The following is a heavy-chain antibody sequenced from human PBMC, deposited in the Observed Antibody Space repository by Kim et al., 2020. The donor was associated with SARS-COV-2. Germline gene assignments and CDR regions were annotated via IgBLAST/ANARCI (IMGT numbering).Heavy chain of an antibody. Sequence: GGSLRLSCAASGFTFSSYWMHWVRQAPGKGLVWVSRINSDGSSTSYADSVKGRFTISRDNAKNTLYLQMNSLRAEGTAVYYCAIISLHTVTTYDWFDPWGQGPLVTVPS. V-gene: IGHV3-74*01. CDR3: AIISLHTVTTYDWFDP. CDR1: GFTFSSYW. J-gene: IGHJ5*02. CDR2: INSDGSST. D-gene: IGHD4-4*01.